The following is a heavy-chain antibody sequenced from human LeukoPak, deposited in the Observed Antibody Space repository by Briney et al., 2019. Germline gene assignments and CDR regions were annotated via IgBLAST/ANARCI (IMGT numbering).Heavy chain of an antibody. Sequence: GGSLRLSCAASGFTFSSYGMHWVRQAPGKGLEWVAVIWYDGSNKYYADSVKGRFTISRDNAKNTLYLEMNSLRAEDTAVYFCARGLVGPDYWGQGTLVTVSS. J-gene: IGHJ4*02. D-gene: IGHD6-6*01. CDR3: ARGLVGPDY. CDR2: IWYDGSNK. CDR1: GFTFSSYG. V-gene: IGHV3-33*01.